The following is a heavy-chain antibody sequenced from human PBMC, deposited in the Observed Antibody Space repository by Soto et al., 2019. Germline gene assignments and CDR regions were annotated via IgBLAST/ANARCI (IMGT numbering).Heavy chain of an antibody. J-gene: IGHJ6*02. D-gene: IGHD2-2*02. CDR3: ARLDTGYCSSPRCYTGDHYYTMNV. Sequence: GESLKISCKGSGYRFTNYWITWVRQMPGKGLEWMGRIDPSDSYTNYSPSFQGHVIISADKSINTAYLQWSSLKASDTAMYYCARLDTGYCSSPRCYTGDHYYTMNVWGQGTTVTVSS. V-gene: IGHV5-10-1*01. CDR2: IDPSDSYT. CDR1: GYRFTNYW.